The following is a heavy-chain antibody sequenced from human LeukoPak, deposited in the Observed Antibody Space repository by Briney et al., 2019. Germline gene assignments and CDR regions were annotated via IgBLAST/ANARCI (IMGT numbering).Heavy chain of an antibody. D-gene: IGHD3-22*01. Sequence: GGSLRLSCAASGFTFSTYVMHWVRQAPGKGLEWVAGIWHDGSKEYYADSVKGRFTISRGNSKNILHMQMNSLRADDTALYYCAKGLGSGYSPFDFWGQGTLVTVSS. CDR1: GFTFSTYV. J-gene: IGHJ4*02. V-gene: IGHV3-33*06. CDR2: IWHDGSKE. CDR3: AKGLGSGYSPFDF.